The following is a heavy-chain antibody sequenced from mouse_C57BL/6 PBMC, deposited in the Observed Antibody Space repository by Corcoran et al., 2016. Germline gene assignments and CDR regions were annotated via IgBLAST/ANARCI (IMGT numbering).Heavy chain of an antibody. D-gene: IGHD2-5*01. J-gene: IGHJ1*03. CDR2: INPNNGGT. V-gene: IGHV1-18*01. Sequence: EVQLQQSGPELVKPGASVKIPCKASGYTFTDYNMDWVKQSHGKSLEWIGDINPNNGGTIYNRKFKGKATLTVDKSSSTAYMELRSLTSEDTAVYYCARGESNYPVFDVWGTGTTVTVSS. CDR1: GYTFTDYN. CDR3: ARGESNYPVFDV.